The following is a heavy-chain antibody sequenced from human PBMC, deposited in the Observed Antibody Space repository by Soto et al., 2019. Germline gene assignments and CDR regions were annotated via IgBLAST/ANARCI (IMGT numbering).Heavy chain of an antibody. CDR1: GFTFSSYA. Sequence: QVQLVESVGGVVQPGRSLRLSCAASGFTFSSYAMHWVRQAPGKGLEWVAVISYDGSNKYYADSVKGRFTISRDNSKNALYLQMNSLRAEDTAVYYCARAGSGSYYGGYFDYWGQGTLVTVSS. V-gene: IGHV3-30-3*01. CDR3: ARAGSGSYYGGYFDY. J-gene: IGHJ4*02. CDR2: ISYDGSNK. D-gene: IGHD1-26*01.